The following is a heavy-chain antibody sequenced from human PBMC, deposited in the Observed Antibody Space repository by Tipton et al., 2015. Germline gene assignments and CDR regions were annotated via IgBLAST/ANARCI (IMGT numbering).Heavy chain of an antibody. V-gene: IGHV3-23*01. CDR3: TKDRTFLGGYFFDY. CDR2: ISGSGGGT. CDR1: AFTFSKYA. D-gene: IGHD3-16*01. J-gene: IGHJ4*02. Sequence: SLRLSCAASAFTFSKYAMSWVRQAPGKGLEWVSAISGSGGGTYYAGSVKGRFSISRDNSKNTLYLQMNSLRAEDTAVYYCTKDRTFLGGYFFDYWGQGTLVTVSS.